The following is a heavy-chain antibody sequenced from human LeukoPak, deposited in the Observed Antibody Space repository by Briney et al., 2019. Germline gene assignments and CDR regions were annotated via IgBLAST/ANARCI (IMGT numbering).Heavy chain of an antibody. Sequence: GGSLRLSCAASGFTFSSYAMHWVRQAPGKGLEWVAVISYDGSNKYYADSVKDRFTISRDNSKNTLYLQMNSLRAEDTAVYYCARDLIAVAGTHYYYYYGMDVWGQGTTVTVSS. J-gene: IGHJ6*02. CDR2: ISYDGSNK. CDR3: ARDLIAVAGTHYYYYYGMDV. V-gene: IGHV3-30-3*01. CDR1: GFTFSSYA. D-gene: IGHD6-19*01.